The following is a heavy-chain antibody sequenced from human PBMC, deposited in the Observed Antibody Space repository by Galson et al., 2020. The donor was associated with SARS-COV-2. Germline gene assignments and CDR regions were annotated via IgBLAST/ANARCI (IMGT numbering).Heavy chain of an antibody. D-gene: IGHD3-22*01. CDR3: ARVHPYYYDSSGFDAFDI. CDR1: GGSISSSNW. CDR2: IYHSGST. J-gene: IGHJ3*02. Sequence: SETLSLTCAVSGGSISSSNWWSWVRPPPGKGPEWIGEIYHSGSTNYNPSLKSRVTISVDKSKNQFSLKLSSVTAADTAVYYCARVHPYYYDSSGFDAFDIWGQGTMVTVSS. V-gene: IGHV4-4*02.